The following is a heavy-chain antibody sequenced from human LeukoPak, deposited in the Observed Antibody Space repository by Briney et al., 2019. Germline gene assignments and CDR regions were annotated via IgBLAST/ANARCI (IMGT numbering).Heavy chain of an antibody. V-gene: IGHV3-7*01. CDR1: GFTLGDYW. Sequence: GGSLRLSCAASGFTLGDYWMTWARHVPGKGREGVANIKQDGAEKHYVESVEGRFIIPRDTHKNSLYLEMGRLAVDETAVYYCARVGAWDLQRVFEYWGQGTLVTVSS. J-gene: IGHJ4*02. D-gene: IGHD1-26*01. CDR2: IKQDGAEK. CDR3: ARVGAWDLQRVFEY.